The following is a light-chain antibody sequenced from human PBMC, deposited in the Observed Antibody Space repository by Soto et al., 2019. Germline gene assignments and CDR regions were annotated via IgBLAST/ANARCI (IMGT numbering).Light chain of an antibody. CDR3: QQYDTLSGH. V-gene: IGKV3-20*01. Sequence: EIVLTQSPGTLSPSPGQRATLSCRARQRVGGNYLAWYHQVPGQAPRLLIHGASNRATGIPDRFNGSGSGTDSTLTIIGLAPADSAVYYCQQYDTLSGHFGQGTML. CDR1: QRVGGNY. J-gene: IGKJ1*01. CDR2: GAS.